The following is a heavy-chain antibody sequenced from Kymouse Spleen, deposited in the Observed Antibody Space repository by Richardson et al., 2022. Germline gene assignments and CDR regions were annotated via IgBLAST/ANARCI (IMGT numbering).Heavy chain of an antibody. J-gene: IGHJ4*02. CDR3: AKGGYDILTGYSPFDY. Sequence: QVQLVESGGGVVQPGRSLRLSCAASGFTFSSYGMHWVRQAPGKGLEWVAVISYDGSNKYYADSVKGRFTISRDNSKNTLYLQMNSLRAEDTAVYYCAKGGYDILTGYSPFDYWGQGTLVTVSS. V-gene: IGHV3-30*18. CDR2: ISYDGSNK. CDR1: GFTFSSYG. D-gene: IGHD3-9*01.